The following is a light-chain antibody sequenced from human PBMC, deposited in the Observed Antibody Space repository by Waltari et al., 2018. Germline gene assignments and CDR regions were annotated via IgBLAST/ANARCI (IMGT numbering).Light chain of an antibody. V-gene: IGKV1D-13*01. J-gene: IGKJ3*01. CDR2: DAS. CDR3: QQFNNYPQT. Sequence: AIQLTQSPSSLSASVGDRVAITCRVSQAISSALAWYQQKPGKAPQLLIYDASSLQRGVPSRFSGSGSGTEFTLTINSLQPEDFATYFCQQFNNYPQTFGPGTRVEVK. CDR1: QAISSA.